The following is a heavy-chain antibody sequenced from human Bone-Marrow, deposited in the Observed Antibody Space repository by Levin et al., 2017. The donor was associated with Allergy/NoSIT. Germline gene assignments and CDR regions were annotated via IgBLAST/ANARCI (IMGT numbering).Heavy chain of an antibody. CDR2: ISYDGSSK. D-gene: IGHD5-18*01. V-gene: IGHV3-30-3*01. Sequence: GGSLRLSCAASGFTFSSYAMHWVRQAPGKGLEWVAVISYDGSSKYYADSVKGRFTSSRDNSKNTLYLQMNSLRAEDTAVYYCARAMARQLWFPYYHYYGMDVWGQGTTVTVSS. CDR3: ARAMARQLWFPYYHYYGMDV. J-gene: IGHJ6*02. CDR1: GFTFSSYA.